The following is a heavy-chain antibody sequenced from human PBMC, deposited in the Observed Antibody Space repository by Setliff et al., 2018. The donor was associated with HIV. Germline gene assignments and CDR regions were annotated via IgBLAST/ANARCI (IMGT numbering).Heavy chain of an antibody. D-gene: IGHD6-25*01. Sequence: ASVKVSCKASGYTFTDYFIHWVRQAPGQGLEWVGWISPNNGDTTIPQRFRGRVTMTRDTSINTAYMELSGLRSDDTAVYFCARWVDDNSEGSYYHYMDVWGNGASVTVSS. CDR1: GYTFTDYF. CDR2: ISPNNGDT. J-gene: IGHJ6*03. CDR3: ARWVDDNSEGSYYHYMDV. V-gene: IGHV1-2*02.